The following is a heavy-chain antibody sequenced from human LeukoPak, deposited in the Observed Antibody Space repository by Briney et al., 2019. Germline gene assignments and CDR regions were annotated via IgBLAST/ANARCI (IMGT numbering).Heavy chain of an antibody. CDR2: INHSGST. CDR1: GGSFSGYY. J-gene: IGHJ6*03. D-gene: IGHD3-10*01. Sequence: SETLSLTCAVYGGSFSGYYWSWIRQPPGKGLEWIGEINHSGSTNYNPSLKSRVTISVDTSKNQFSLKLSSVTAADTAVYYCASLYYYGSGSPAPGNMDVWGEGTTVTISS. V-gene: IGHV4-34*01. CDR3: ASLYYYGSGSPAPGNMDV.